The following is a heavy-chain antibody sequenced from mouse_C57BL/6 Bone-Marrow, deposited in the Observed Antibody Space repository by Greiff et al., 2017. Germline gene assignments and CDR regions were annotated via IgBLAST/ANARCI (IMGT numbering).Heavy chain of an antibody. V-gene: IGHV5-17*01. J-gene: IGHJ2*01. CDR1: GFTFSDYG. CDR3: ARSYYSNYEDDFDY. CDR2: ISSGSSTI. Sequence: EVKLMESGGGLVKPGGSLKLSCAASGFTFSDYGMHWVRQAPEKGLEWVAYISSGSSTIYYADTVKGRFTISRDNAKNTLFLQMTSLRSEDTAMYYCARSYYSNYEDDFDYWGQGTTLTVSS. D-gene: IGHD2-5*01.